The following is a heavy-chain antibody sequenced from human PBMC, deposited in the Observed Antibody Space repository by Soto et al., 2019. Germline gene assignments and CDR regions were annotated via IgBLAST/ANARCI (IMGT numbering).Heavy chain of an antibody. CDR2: IYYSGST. Sequence: QVQLQDSAPGLVKPSQTLSLTCTFSGGSISSGGYYWSWSRQHPGKGLEWIGYIYYSGSTYYNPSLKSRVTLSVDTTKNQFSVELSSVTAADTAVYYCARGHFSMTTVTNWGQGTLVTVSS. V-gene: IGHV4-31*03. J-gene: IGHJ4*02. CDR3: ARGHFSMTTVTN. CDR1: GGSISSGGYY. D-gene: IGHD4-17*01.